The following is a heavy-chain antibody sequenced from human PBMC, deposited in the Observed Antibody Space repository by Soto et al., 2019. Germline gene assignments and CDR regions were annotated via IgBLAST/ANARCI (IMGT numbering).Heavy chain of an antibody. Sequence: QVQLVQSGAEVKKPGASVKVSCKASGYTFTSYDINWVRQATGQGLEWMGWMNPNSGNTGYAQKFQGRVTMTRNTSISTAYMELSRLRSEDTAVYYCARAGCGDSQAGDAFDIWGQGPMVTVSS. D-gene: IGHD4-17*01. CDR2: MNPNSGNT. CDR1: GYTFTSYD. J-gene: IGHJ3*02. CDR3: ARAGCGDSQAGDAFDI. V-gene: IGHV1-8*01.